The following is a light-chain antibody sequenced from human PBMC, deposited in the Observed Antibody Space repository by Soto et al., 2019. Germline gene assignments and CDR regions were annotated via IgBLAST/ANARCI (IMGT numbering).Light chain of an antibody. CDR3: QQRINWPT. CDR1: QSVYSY. CDR2: DAS. V-gene: IGKV3-11*01. Sequence: IVLTQSPATLSLSPGERATLSCRASQSVYSYLAWYQQRPGQAPRLLIYDASSRATGIPARFSGSGSGTAFTLTISSLEPEEFAVYYCQQRINWPTFGGGTKVEIK. J-gene: IGKJ4*01.